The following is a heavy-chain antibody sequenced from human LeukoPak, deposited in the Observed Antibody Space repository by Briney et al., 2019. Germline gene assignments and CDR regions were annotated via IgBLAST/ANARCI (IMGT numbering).Heavy chain of an antibody. Sequence: SETLSLTCAVYGGSFSGYYWSWIRQPPGKGLEWIGEINHSGSTNYNPSLESRVTISVDTSKNQFSLKLSSVTAADTAVYYCARGMGGYDSRLPPRNDDYWGQGTLVTVSS. V-gene: IGHV4-34*01. D-gene: IGHD5-12*01. CDR2: INHSGST. CDR3: ARGMGGYDSRLPPRNDDY. J-gene: IGHJ4*02. CDR1: GGSFSGYY.